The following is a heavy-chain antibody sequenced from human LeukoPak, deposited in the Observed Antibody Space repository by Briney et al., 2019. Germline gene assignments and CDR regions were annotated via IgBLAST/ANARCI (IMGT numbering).Heavy chain of an antibody. Sequence: SETLSLTCAVYGGSFSGYYWSWIRQPPGKGLEWIGEINHSGSTNYNPSLKSRVTISVDTSKNQFSLKLSSVTAADTAVYYCARGRYSHGYSFDYWGQGTLVTVSS. CDR3: ARGRYSHGYSFDY. V-gene: IGHV4-34*01. J-gene: IGHJ4*02. D-gene: IGHD5-18*01. CDR2: INHSGST. CDR1: GGSFSGYY.